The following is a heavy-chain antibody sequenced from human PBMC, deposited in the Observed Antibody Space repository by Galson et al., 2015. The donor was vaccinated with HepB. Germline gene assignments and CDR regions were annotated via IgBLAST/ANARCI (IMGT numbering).Heavy chain of an antibody. CDR2: IIPIFGTA. V-gene: IGHV1-69*13. CDR3: ARNFDFWSGSYYYMDV. J-gene: IGHJ6*03. D-gene: IGHD3-3*01. CDR1: GGTFSSYA. Sequence: SVKVSCKASGGTFSSYAISWVRQAPGQGLEWMGGIIPIFGTANYAQKFQGRVTITADESTSTAYMELSSLRSEDTAVYYCARNFDFWSGSYYYMDVWGKGTTVTVSS.